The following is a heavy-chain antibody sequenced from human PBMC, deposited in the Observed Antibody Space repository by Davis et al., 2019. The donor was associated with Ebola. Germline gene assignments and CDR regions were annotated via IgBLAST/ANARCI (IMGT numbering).Heavy chain of an antibody. CDR2: IYPGDSDT. J-gene: IGHJ4*02. Sequence: GESLISCKGSGYSFTSYWIGWVRQMPGKGLEWMGIIYPGDSDTRYSPSFQGQVTISADKSISTAYLQWSSLKASDTAMYYWARAGGGSYIDYWGQRTLVTVSS. CDR1: GYSFTSYW. V-gene: IGHV5-51*01. CDR3: ARAGGGSYIDY. D-gene: IGHD1-26*01.